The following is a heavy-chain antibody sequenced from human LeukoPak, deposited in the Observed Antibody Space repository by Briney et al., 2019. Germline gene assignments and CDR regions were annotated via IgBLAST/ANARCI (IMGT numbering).Heavy chain of an antibody. D-gene: IGHD1-1*01. CDR1: GFTFYSYV. CDR3: ATTKQARRYFDY. CDR2: ISGSGGST. Sequence: GGSLRLSCAASGFTFYSYVMSWVRQAPGKGLEWVSAISGSGGSTYHADSVKGRFTISRDNSKNTLYLQMNTLRAEDTAVYYCATTKQARRYFDYWGQGTLVTVSS. V-gene: IGHV3-23*01. J-gene: IGHJ4*02.